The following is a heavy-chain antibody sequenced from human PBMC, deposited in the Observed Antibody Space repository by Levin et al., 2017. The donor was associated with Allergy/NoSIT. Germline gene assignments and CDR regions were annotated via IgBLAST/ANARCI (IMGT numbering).Heavy chain of an antibody. CDR1: GGSIGIGNYY. V-gene: IGHV4-61*02. J-gene: IGHJ2*01. CDR2: IYGSGST. CDR3: AREVGCDEYADVLTGSGYLGYFDL. D-gene: IGHD3-9*01. Sequence: PSETLSLTCTYSGGSIGIGNYYWTWIRQPAGTGLEYIGRIYGSGSTNYNPSLKSRVTISIDTPDNHFSLNVRSVTAADSAVYYCAREVGCDEYADVLTGSGYLGYFDLWGRGTLVTVSS.